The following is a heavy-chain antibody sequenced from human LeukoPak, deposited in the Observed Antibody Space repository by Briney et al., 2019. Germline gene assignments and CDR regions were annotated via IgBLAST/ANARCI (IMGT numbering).Heavy chain of an antibody. Sequence: GGSLRLSCAASGFTFNSNAMHWVRQAPGKGLEWVSAVSGSGGSTYYADSVKGRFTISRDNSKNTLYMRMNSLRAEDTAVYYCAKDISGYYYVLSAFDIWGEGTMVTVFS. D-gene: IGHD3-22*01. CDR1: GFTFNSNA. CDR3: AKDISGYYYVLSAFDI. CDR2: VSGSGGST. V-gene: IGHV3-23*01. J-gene: IGHJ3*02.